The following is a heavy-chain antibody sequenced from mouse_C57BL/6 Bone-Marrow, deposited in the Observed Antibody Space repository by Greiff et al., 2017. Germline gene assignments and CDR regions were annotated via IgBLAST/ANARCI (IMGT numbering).Heavy chain of an antibody. CDR1: GFTFSSYA. D-gene: IGHD4-1*01. J-gene: IGHJ3*01. CDR2: ISDGCSYT. CDR3: AREKGCAGTLFAY. V-gene: IGHV5-4*01. Sequence: EVNLVESGGGLVKPGGSLKLSCEASGFTFSSYAMSWVRQTPEKRLEWVATISDGCSYTYYPDNVKGRFTISRDNAKNNLYLQMSHLKSEDTAMYYCAREKGCAGTLFAYWGQGTLVTVSA.